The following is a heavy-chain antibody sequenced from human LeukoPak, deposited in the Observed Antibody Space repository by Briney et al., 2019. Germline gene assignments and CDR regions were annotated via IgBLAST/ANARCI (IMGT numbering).Heavy chain of an antibody. CDR3: ALTTVTTRLAPYGMDV. CDR1: GYNFSKYW. J-gene: IGHJ6*02. V-gene: IGHV5-51*01. D-gene: IGHD4-17*01. Sequence: GESLKISCKGSGYNFSKYWIGWVRQMPGKGLEWMGIIYPGDSDTRYSPSFQGQVTISADKSISTAYLQWSSLKASDTAMYYCALTTVTTRLAPYGMDVWGQGTTVTVSS. CDR2: IYPGDSDT.